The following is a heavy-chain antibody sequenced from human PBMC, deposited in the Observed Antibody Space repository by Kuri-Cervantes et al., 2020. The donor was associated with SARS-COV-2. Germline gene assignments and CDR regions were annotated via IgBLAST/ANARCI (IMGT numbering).Heavy chain of an antibody. CDR1: GGSISSYY. D-gene: IGHD6-6*01. J-gene: IGHJ4*02. CDR3: ASVYSSSSPDFDY. V-gene: IGHV4-59*04. Sequence: SETLSLTCTVSGGSISSYYWSWIRQPPGKGLEWIGSIYHSGSTYYNPSLKSRVTISVDTSKNQFSLRLSSVTAADTAVYYCASVYSSSSPDFDYWGQGTLVTVSS. CDR2: IYHSGST.